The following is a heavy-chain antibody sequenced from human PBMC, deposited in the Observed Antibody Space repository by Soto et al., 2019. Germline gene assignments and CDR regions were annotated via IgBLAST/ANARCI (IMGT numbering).Heavy chain of an antibody. CDR2: ISGSGGST. J-gene: IGHJ4*02. D-gene: IGHD2-15*01. CDR3: AIVPNCSGGSGYPGLLDY. CDR1: GFTFSSYA. Sequence: EVQLLESGGGLVQPGGSLRLSCAASGFTFSSYAMSWVRQAPGKGLEWVSAISGSGGSTYYADSVKGRFTISRDKSKNTLYLQMNSLRAEDTAVYYCAIVPNCSGGSGYPGLLDYWGQGTLVTVSS. V-gene: IGHV3-23*01.